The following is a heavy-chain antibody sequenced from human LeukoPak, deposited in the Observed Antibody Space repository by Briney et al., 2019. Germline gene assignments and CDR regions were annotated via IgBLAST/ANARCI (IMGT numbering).Heavy chain of an antibody. CDR1: GGSISSYY. CDR3: ARVHFSPHNWFDP. Sequence: SETLSLTCTVSGGSISSYYWSWIRQPPGKGLEWIGYIYYSGSTNYNPSLKSRVTISVDTSKNQFSLKLSSVTAADTAVYYCARVHFSPHNWFDPWGQGTLVTVSS. D-gene: IGHD2/OR15-2a*01. V-gene: IGHV4-59*01. J-gene: IGHJ5*02. CDR2: IYYSGST.